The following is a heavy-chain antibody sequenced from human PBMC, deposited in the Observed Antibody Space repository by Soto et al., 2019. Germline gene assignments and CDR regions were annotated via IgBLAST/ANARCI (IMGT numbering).Heavy chain of an antibody. CDR1: GFTFSDHY. V-gene: IGHV3-72*01. D-gene: IGHD3-16*01. CDR3: TSSWGHHRYFDN. Sequence: EVQLVESGGGLVQPGGSLRLSCSASGFTFSDHYMGWVRQAPGKGLEWVGRIRKKAYSYTTEYAASVKDRFTISRDDSRSSVYLQMNSLKIEDTAVYYCTSSWGHHRYFDNWGQGTLVTVSS. CDR2: IRKKAYSYTT. J-gene: IGHJ4*02.